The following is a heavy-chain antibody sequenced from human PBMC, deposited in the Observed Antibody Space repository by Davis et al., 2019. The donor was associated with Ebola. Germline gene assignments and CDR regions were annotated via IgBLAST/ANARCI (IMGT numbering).Heavy chain of an antibody. CDR3: ARGCDTAMVTDY. CDR1: GFTFSSYW. Sequence: GESLKISCAASGFTFSSYWMSWVRQAPGKGLEWVANIKQDGSEKYYVDSVKGRFTISRDNAKNSLYLQMNSLRAEDTAVYYCARGCDTAMVTDYWGQGTLVTVSS. J-gene: IGHJ4*02. V-gene: IGHV3-7*01. CDR2: IKQDGSEK. D-gene: IGHD5-18*01.